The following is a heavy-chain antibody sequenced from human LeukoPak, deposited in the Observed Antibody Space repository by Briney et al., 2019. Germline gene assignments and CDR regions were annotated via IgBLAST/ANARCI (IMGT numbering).Heavy chain of an antibody. CDR1: GFTFSTYS. CDR3: ARDRYSSGSCYNTH. V-gene: IGHV3-21*01. D-gene: IGHD6-25*01. J-gene: IGHJ4*02. CDR2: ISGSSSYI. Sequence: GGSLRLSCAASGFTFSTYSMNWVRQAPGKGLEWVSFISGSSSYIYYADSVKGRFTISRDNAKNSLYLQMNSLRAEDTAVYYCARDRYSSGSCYNTHWGQGTLVTVSS.